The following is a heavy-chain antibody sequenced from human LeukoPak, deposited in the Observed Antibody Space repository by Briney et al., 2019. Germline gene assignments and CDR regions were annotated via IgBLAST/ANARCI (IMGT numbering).Heavy chain of an antibody. Sequence: PGGSLRLSCAASGFTFSNYAMSWVRQAPGKGLEWVSSISSSSSYIYYADSVKGRFTISRDNAKNSLYLQMNSLRAEDTAVYYCARDRSLGVYAHTRTFDYWGQGTLVTVSS. CDR2: ISSSSSYI. V-gene: IGHV3-21*01. J-gene: IGHJ4*02. D-gene: IGHD2-8*02. CDR3: ARDRSLGVYAHTRTFDY. CDR1: GFTFSNYA.